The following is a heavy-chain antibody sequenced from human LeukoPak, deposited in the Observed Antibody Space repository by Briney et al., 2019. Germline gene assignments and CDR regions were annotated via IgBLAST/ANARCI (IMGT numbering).Heavy chain of an antibody. CDR2: INNSGGT. CDR3: ARELQRGLDD. CDR1: GYTFTSYG. D-gene: IGHD3-10*01. Sequence: ASVKVSCKASGYTFTSYGISWVRQAPGQGLEWMGWINNSGGTNYAQKFQGRVTMTRDTSINTAYMELSGLTSDDTAVYYCARELQRGLDDWGQGTLVTVSS. J-gene: IGHJ4*02. V-gene: IGHV1-2*02.